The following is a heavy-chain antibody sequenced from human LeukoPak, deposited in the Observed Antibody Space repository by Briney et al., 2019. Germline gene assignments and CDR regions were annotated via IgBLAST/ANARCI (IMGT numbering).Heavy chain of an antibody. Sequence: GGSLRLSCAASGFTVSSNYMSWVRQAPGKGLEWVSVIYSGGSTYYADSVKGRFTISRDNSKNTLYLQMSSLRAEDTALYYCAREGYTGSYPDYWGQGTLVTVSS. J-gene: IGHJ4*02. D-gene: IGHD1-26*01. CDR2: IYSGGST. CDR3: AREGYTGSYPDY. V-gene: IGHV3-53*01. CDR1: GFTVSSNY.